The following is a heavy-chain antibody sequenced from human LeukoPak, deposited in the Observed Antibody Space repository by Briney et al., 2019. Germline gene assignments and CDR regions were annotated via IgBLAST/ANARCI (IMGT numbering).Heavy chain of an antibody. CDR2: IYYSGST. V-gene: IGHV4-39*07. CDR3: ARCGSSTYYDFWSGYYATGFFDY. D-gene: IGHD3-3*01. Sequence: SETLSLTCTVSGGSISSSSYYWGWIRRPPGKGLEWIGSIYYSGSTYYNPSLKSRVTISVDTSKNQFSLKLSSVTAADTAVYYCARCGSSTYYDFWSGYYATGFFDYWGQGTLVTVSS. J-gene: IGHJ4*02. CDR1: GGSISSSSYY.